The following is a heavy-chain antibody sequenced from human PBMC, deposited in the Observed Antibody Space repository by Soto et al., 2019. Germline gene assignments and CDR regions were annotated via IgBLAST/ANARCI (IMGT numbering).Heavy chain of an antibody. V-gene: IGHV4-31*03. Sequence: QVQLQESGPGLVKPSQTLSLTCTVSGGSISRGGYYWSWIRQHPGKGLEWIGYIYYSGSTYYNPSLKSRVTISVDTSKHQFYLKLSSVTAADTAVYYCARVGGEPYRYYFDYWGQGTLVTVSS. CDR2: IYYSGST. J-gene: IGHJ4*02. CDR1: GGSISRGGYY. D-gene: IGHD4-4*01. CDR3: ARVGGEPYRYYFDY.